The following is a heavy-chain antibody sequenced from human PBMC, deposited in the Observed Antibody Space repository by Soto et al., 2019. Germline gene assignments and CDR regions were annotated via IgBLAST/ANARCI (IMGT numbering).Heavy chain of an antibody. CDR2: IFYGGST. D-gene: IGHD3-10*01. CDR3: ARRLASGSPYFDY. CDR1: GGSVYSTSYY. Sequence: SETLSLTCSVSGGSVYSTSYYWGWIRQPPGKGLEWVGHIFYGGSTYYNPSLESRVAISVDTSKNQVSLRLTSVTAADTAVYYCARRLASGSPYFDYWGQGTLVTAPQ. V-gene: IGHV4-39*01. J-gene: IGHJ4*02.